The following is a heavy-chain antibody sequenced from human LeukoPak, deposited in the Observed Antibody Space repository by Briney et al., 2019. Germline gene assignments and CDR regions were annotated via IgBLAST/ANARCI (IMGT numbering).Heavy chain of an antibody. Sequence: GGSLRLSCAASGLTFRSYAMSWIRQAPGKGLEWVSGISDSGGSTYYADSVKGRFTISRDNSKNTLYLQMNSLRAEDTAVYYCAKAHSLVVVAAHYWGQGTLVTVSS. CDR2: ISDSGGST. CDR3: AKAHSLVVVAAHY. CDR1: GLTFRSYA. V-gene: IGHV3-23*01. D-gene: IGHD2-15*01. J-gene: IGHJ4*02.